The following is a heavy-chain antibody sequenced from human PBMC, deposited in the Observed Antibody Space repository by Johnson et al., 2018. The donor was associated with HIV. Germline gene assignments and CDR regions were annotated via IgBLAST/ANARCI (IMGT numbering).Heavy chain of an antibody. V-gene: IGHV3-30*02. D-gene: IGHD6-19*01. CDR1: GFTFANYG. Sequence: QVQLVESGGGVVQTGESLRLSCAASGFTFANYGMHWVRQAPGKGLEWVAFTAHDESITHYADSVKGRFTMSRDNSKSTLNLQMNSLRAEDTAIYYCAKDDNLGVWYSDAFDVWGQGTVVTVSS. J-gene: IGHJ3*01. CDR2: TAHDESIT. CDR3: AKDDNLGVWYSDAFDV.